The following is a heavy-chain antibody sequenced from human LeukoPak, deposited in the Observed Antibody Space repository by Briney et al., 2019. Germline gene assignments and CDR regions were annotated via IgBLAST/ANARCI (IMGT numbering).Heavy chain of an antibody. Sequence: ASVKVSCKASEYTFTAYYMHWVRQAPGQGLEWMGMINPSGGSTSYAQKFQGRVTMTRDTSTSTVYMELNSLRSEDTAVYYCARVRLGFTGPHFDSWGQGPLVTVSS. V-gene: IGHV1-46*01. CDR3: ARVRLGFTGPHFDS. D-gene: IGHD2-2*03. CDR2: INPSGGST. J-gene: IGHJ4*02. CDR1: EYTFTAYY.